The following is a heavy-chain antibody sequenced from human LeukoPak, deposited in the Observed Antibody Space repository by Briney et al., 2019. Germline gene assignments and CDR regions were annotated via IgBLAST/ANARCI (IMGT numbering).Heavy chain of an antibody. D-gene: IGHD2-2*01. CDR3: GRGPADAIDY. J-gene: IGHJ4*02. Sequence: GGSLRLSCAASGFTFSTYNMNWVRQAPGKGLEWVSYISSSSNSIYYADSVKGRFTISRDNAKNSLYLQMNSLRDEDTSVYYCGRGPADAIDYRGQGTLVTVSS. V-gene: IGHV3-48*02. CDR2: ISSSSNSI. CDR1: GFTFSTYN.